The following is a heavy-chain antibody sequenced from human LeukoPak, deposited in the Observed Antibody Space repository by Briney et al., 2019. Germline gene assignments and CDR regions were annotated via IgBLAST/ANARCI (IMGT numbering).Heavy chain of an antibody. CDR2: IRSKAYGGTT. J-gene: IGHJ4*02. Sequence: QSGGSLRLSCTASGFTFGDYAMTWFRQAPGKGLEWVTFIRSKAYGGTTEYAASVKGRFTISRDDSKSIAYLQMNSLKTEDTAVYYCTSNHDSSGYTPDYWGQGTLVTDSS. CDR3: TSNHDSSGYTPDY. D-gene: IGHD3-22*01. CDR1: GFTFGDYA. V-gene: IGHV3-49*03.